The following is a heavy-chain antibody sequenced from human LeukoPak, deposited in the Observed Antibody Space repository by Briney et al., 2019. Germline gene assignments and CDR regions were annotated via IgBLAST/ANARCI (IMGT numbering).Heavy chain of an antibody. CDR3: ARPYSTSWSSGWYFDL. J-gene: IGHJ2*01. CDR2: ISYDGSNQ. Sequence: GGSLRLSCAASGFTFSSYSMHWVLQAPGKGLEWLAIISYDGSNQYYGDSVKGRFTISRDNSKNTLYLQMSSLRPEDTAVYYCARPYSTSWSSGWYFDLWGRGTLVSVSS. CDR1: GFTFSSYS. V-gene: IGHV3-30-3*01. D-gene: IGHD2-2*01.